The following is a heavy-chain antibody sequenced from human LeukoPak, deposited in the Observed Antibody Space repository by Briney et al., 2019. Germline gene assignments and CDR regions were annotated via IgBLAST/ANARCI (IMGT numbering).Heavy chain of an antibody. Sequence: GGSLRLSCAASGFTFSTSWMGWVRQVPGKGLEWVANTKQDGTESQYVDTVKGRFTISRDNTRNSLFLQMNSLTTEDTAVYYCARGHGSNWGQGVLVAVSS. CDR1: GFTFSTSW. J-gene: IGHJ4*02. CDR2: TKQDGTES. CDR3: ARGHGSN. V-gene: IGHV3-7*04.